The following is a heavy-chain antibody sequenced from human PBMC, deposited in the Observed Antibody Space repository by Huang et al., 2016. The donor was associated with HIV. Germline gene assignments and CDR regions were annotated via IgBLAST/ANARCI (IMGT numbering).Heavy chain of an antibody. CDR1: GYDFIYYD. CDR3: ARGYSLGYRYIIDYRYAFDL. V-gene: IGHV1-8*01. D-gene: IGHD3-16*02. CDR2: LKPNSGNT. J-gene: IGHJ3*01. Sequence: QEQLVQSGPEVRKPGASVKVSCKASGYDFIYYDIHWVRQAGGQGLEWMGWLKPNSGNTCFSRKFQGRETTTRDIPSTTVFMELRSLTSHDTAIYYCARGYSLGYRYIIDYRYAFDLWGQGTEVIVTS.